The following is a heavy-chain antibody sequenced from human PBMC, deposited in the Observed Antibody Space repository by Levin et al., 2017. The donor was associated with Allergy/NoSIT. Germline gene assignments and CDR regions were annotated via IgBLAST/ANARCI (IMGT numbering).Heavy chain of an antibody. V-gene: IGHV4-59*08. CDR1: GGSISSYY. D-gene: IGHD2-2*01. CDR3: ARSAHVTVIPAAIFAFDP. J-gene: IGHJ5*02. Sequence: SETLSLTCTVSGGSISSYYWSWIRQSPGKRPEWIGYIHYTGYTNYSPSLKSRVTISLDTSKNQFSLKLTSVTAAHTAVYSCARSAHVTVIPAAIFAFDPWGQGILVTVSS. CDR2: IHYTGYT.